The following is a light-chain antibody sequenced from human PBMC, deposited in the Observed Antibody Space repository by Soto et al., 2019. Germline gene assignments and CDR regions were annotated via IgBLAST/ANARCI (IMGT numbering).Light chain of an antibody. V-gene: IGKV3-15*01. CDR2: GAS. CDR3: QQYNTLPPYT. CDR1: QSVSSN. Sequence: DTVMTQSPATLSVSPGERATLSCRASQSVSSNLAWYQQKPGQAPRLLIYGASTRATGIPARFSGSGSGTEFTRTSSSLQSEDCAVYYCQQYNTLPPYTFCQGTKLDIK. J-gene: IGKJ2*01.